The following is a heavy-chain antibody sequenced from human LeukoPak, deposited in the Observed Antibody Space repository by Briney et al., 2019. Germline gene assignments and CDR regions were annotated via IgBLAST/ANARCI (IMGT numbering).Heavy chain of an antibody. V-gene: IGHV3-21*01. J-gene: IGHJ4*02. D-gene: IGHD5-12*01. CDR1: GFTFSSYS. CDR2: ISSSSYI. CDR3: ARDSGYDYAAFNY. Sequence: PGGSLRLSCAASGFTFSSYSMNWARQAPGKGLEWVSSISSSSYIYYADSVKGRFTISRDNAKNSLYLQMNSLRAEDTAVYYCARDSGYDYAAFNYWGQGTLVTVSS.